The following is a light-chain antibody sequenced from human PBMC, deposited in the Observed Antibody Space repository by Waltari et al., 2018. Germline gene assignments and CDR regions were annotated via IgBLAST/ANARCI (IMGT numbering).Light chain of an antibody. V-gene: IGKV1D-16*01. CDR2: AAS. CDR3: QQYNSFPLT. Sequence: DTQMTQSPSSLSASIGDRVTITCRASQTIHTWLSWYQQKPEKAPKSLIYAASKLQTGVPSRFSGGGSGTNFTLTISSLQPEDFATYYCQQYNSFPLTFGGGTKVEIK. CDR1: QTIHTW. J-gene: IGKJ4*01.